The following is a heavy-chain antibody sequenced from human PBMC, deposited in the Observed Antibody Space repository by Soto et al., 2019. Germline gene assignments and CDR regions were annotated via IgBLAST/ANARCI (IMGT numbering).Heavy chain of an antibody. D-gene: IGHD3-22*01. CDR1: GGSISSSCYY. CDR3: ASSYDSSGYYYFPNFDY. Sequence: PSETLSLTCTVSGGSISSSCYYWGWIRQPPGKGLEWIGYIYYSGSTNYNPSLKSRVTISVDTSKNQFSLKLSSVTAADTAVYYCASSYDSSGYYYFPNFDYWGQGTLVTVSS. CDR2: IYYSGST. V-gene: IGHV4-61*05. J-gene: IGHJ4*02.